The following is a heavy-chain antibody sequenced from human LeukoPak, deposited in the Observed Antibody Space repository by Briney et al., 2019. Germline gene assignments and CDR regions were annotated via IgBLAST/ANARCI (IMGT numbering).Heavy chain of an antibody. J-gene: IGHJ3*02. Sequence: ASVKVSCKASGGTFSSYAISWVRPAPGQGLEWMGGIIPIFGTANYAQKFQGRVTITTDESTSTAYMELSSLRSEDTAVYYCASWQDGDYFAFDIWGQGTMVTVSS. CDR1: GGTFSSYA. D-gene: IGHD4-17*01. V-gene: IGHV1-69*05. CDR3: ASWQDGDYFAFDI. CDR2: IIPIFGTA.